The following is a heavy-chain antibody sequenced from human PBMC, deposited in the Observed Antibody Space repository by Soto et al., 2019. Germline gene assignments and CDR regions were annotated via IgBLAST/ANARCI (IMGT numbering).Heavy chain of an antibody. Sequence: QVQLVQSGAEVKKPGSSVKVSCKASRGTFGSYVVGWVRRALGQGLEWLGGIIPILQGVTYAEGFRGRVTITADASTTTAFMDLGGLSSEDTAVYFCARDNTPITPVSNYYYGLDIWGQGTTVTVSS. J-gene: IGHJ6*02. CDR3: ARDNTPITPVSNYYYGLDI. V-gene: IGHV1-69*01. CDR2: IIPILQGV. CDR1: RGTFGSYV. D-gene: IGHD4-17*01.